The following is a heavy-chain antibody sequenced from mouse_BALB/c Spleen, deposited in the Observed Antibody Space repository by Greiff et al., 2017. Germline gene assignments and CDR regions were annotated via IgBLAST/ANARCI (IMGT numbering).Heavy chain of an antibody. V-gene: IGHV14-3*02. Sequence: EVQLVESGAELVKPGASVKLSCTASGFNIKDTYMHWVKQRPEQGLEWIGRIDPANGNTKYDPKFQGKATITADTSSNTAYLQLSSLTSEDTAVYYCARPYGSYWYFDVWGAGTTVTVSS. CDR3: ARPYGSYWYFDV. J-gene: IGHJ1*01. CDR1: GFNIKDTY. CDR2: IDPANGNT. D-gene: IGHD1-1*01.